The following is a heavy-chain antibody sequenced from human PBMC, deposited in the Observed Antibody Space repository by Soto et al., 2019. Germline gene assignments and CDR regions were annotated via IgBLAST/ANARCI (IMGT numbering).Heavy chain of an antibody. Sequence: GASVKVSCKASGYTFTSYGISWVRQAPGQGLEWMGWISAYNGNTNYAQKLQGRVTMTTDTSTSTAYMELRSLRSDDTAVYYCARDGPHYDSSGNGAFDIWGQGTMVTVSS. CDR1: GYTFTSYG. V-gene: IGHV1-18*01. J-gene: IGHJ3*02. CDR2: ISAYNGNT. D-gene: IGHD3-22*01. CDR3: ARDGPHYDSSGNGAFDI.